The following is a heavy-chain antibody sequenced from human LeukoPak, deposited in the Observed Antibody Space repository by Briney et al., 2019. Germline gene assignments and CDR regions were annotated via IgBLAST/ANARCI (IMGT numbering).Heavy chain of an antibody. D-gene: IGHD1-26*01. J-gene: IGHJ4*02. V-gene: IGHV3-21*04. CDR2: ISSSSSYI. Sequence: GGSLRLSCAASGFTFSSYAMSWVRQAPGKGLEWVSSISSSSSYIYYADSVKGRFTISRDNAKNSLYLQKNSLRAEDTAVYYCAKDPSGSHEGRWGQGTLVTVSS. CDR3: AKDPSGSHEGR. CDR1: GFTFSSYA.